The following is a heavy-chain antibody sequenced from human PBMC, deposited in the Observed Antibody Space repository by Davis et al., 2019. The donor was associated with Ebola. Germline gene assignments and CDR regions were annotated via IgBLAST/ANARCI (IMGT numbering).Heavy chain of an antibody. J-gene: IGHJ6*03. D-gene: IGHD1-1*01. Sequence: LSCAASGFTFSRYWMHWVRQAPGKGLVWVSRINSDGSSTSYADSVKGRFTISRDNAKNTLYLQMNSLRAEDTAVYYCAKPTWHYYYMDVWGKGTTVTVSS. CDR3: AKPTWHYYYMDV. CDR1: GFTFSRYW. CDR2: INSDGSST. V-gene: IGHV3-74*01.